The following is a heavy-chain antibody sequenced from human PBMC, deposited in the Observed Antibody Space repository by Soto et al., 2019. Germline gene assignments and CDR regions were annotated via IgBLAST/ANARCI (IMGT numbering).Heavy chain of an antibody. V-gene: IGHV3-23*01. CDR3: ARDSSAWPNYFDS. J-gene: IGHJ4*02. CDR1: GFSISTHA. D-gene: IGHD6-19*01. CDR2: FSGRSGDT. Sequence: GSLRLSCVASGFSISTHALTWVRQAPGKGLEWVSSFSGRSGDTYYAASVKGRFTISGDSSKNTVILQMNNLRADDTALYYCARDSSAWPNYFDSWGRGIQVTVSS.